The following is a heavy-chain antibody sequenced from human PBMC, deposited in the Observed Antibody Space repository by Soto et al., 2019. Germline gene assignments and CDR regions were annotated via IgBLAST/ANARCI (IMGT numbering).Heavy chain of an antibody. CDR2: ISAYNGNT. CDR1: GYTFTSYG. CDR3: AREIPPDSSSRRAFDI. Sequence: QVQLVQSGAEVKKPGASVKVSCKASGYTFTSYGISWVRQAPGQGLEWMGWISAYNGNTNYAHKLQGRVPMTPDTSTISAYKEPRSLRSDDTLVYYCAREIPPDSSSRRAFDIWGPGTMVTVSS. D-gene: IGHD6-6*01. V-gene: IGHV1-18*01. J-gene: IGHJ3*02.